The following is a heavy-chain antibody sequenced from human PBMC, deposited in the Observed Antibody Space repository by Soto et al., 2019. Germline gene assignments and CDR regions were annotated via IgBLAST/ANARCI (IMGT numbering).Heavy chain of an antibody. J-gene: IGHJ4*02. D-gene: IGHD2-2*02. CDR2: ISAYNGNT. CDR1: GYTFTSYG. CDR3: ARDQYCSSTSCYSLFAY. Sequence: ASVKVSCKASGYTFTSYGISWVRQAPGQGLEWMGWISAYNGNTDYAQKLQGRVTMTRNTSISTAYMELRSLRSDDTAVYYCARDQYCSSTSCYSLFAYWGQGTLVTVSS. V-gene: IGHV1-18*01.